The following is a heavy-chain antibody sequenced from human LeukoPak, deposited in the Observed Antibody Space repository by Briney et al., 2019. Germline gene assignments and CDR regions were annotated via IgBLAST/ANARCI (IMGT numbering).Heavy chain of an antibody. D-gene: IGHD6-6*01. CDR3: AKRDSSSAGYNFDY. CDR2: IRYDGSNK. CDR1: GFTFSSYG. J-gene: IGHJ4*02. Sequence: GGSLRLSCAASGFTFSSYGMGWVRQAPGKGLEWVAFIRYDGSNKYYADSVKRRFTISRDNSKNPLYLQMNSLRAEDTAVYYCAKRDSSSAGYNFDYWGQGTLVTVSS. V-gene: IGHV3-30*02.